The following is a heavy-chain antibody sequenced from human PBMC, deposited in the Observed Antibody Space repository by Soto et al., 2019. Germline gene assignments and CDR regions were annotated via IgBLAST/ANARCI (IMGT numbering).Heavy chain of an antibody. D-gene: IGHD6-13*01. J-gene: IGHJ4*02. Sequence: SETLSLTCTVSGGSISSSSYYWGWIRQPPGKGLEWIGSIYYSGSTYYNPSLKSRLTISVDGSKNQFTLQLTSVTVEDTAVYYCATSYGNAWYTYWGQGTQVTVS. CDR3: ATSYGNAWYTY. CDR1: GGSISSSSYY. CDR2: IYYSGST. V-gene: IGHV4-39*06.